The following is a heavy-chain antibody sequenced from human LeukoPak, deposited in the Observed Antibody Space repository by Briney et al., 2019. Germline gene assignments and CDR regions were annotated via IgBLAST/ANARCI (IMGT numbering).Heavy chain of an antibody. CDR2: IGAYNGDT. V-gene: IGHV1-18*04. D-gene: IGHD2-15*01. CDR3: TRDHCRGDNCPSFDY. J-gene: IGHJ4*02. CDR1: GYTFTSSG. Sequence: RASVKVSCKPSGYTFTSSGISWVRQATGQGLEWMGWIGAYNGDTNYAQKFQGRVTMTTDTSTSTAYMDLRSLRSDDTAVYYCTRDHCRGDNCPSFDYWGQGTLVTVSS.